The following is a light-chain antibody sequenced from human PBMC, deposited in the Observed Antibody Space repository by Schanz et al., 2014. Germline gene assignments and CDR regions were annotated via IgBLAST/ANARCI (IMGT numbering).Light chain of an antibody. J-gene: IGKJ4*01. CDR1: QSVLHSSNNKDY. CDR2: WAS. V-gene: IGKV4-1*01. Sequence: DIVMTQSPDSLAVSLGERATMNCKSSQSVLHSSNNKDYLAWYQQKPGQPPKLLIYWASTRESGVPDRFTGSGSGTDFTLTISGLQAEDVAVYYCQQYYSLPLTFGGGTKVEIK. CDR3: QQYYSLPLT.